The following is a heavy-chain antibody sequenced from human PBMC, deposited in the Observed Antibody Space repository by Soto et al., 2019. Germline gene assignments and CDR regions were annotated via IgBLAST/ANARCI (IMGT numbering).Heavy chain of an antibody. D-gene: IGHD6-19*01. J-gene: IGHJ3*02. CDR1: GYTFTGYY. V-gene: IGHV1-2*04. Sequence: QVQLVQSGAEVKKPGASVKVSCKASGYTFTGYYMHWVRQAPGQGLEWMGWINPNSGGTNYAQKFQGWVTMTRDTSISTAYMQLSRLRSDDTAVYYCAREGGSGWRRGAFAIWGQGTMVTVSS. CDR3: AREGGSGWRRGAFAI. CDR2: INPNSGGT.